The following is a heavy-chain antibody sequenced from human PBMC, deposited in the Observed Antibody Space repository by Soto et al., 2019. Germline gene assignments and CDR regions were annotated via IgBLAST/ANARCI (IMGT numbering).Heavy chain of an antibody. V-gene: IGHV1-3*01. CDR3: AREDSSGSFDY. D-gene: IGHD3-22*01. CDR2: INAGNGNT. J-gene: IGHJ4*02. CDR1: GYTFSSYA. Sequence: ASVKVSCKASGYTFSSYAMHWVRQAPGQRLEWMGWINAGNGNTKYSQKFQGRVTITRDTSASTAYMEVSSLRSEDTAVYYCAREDSSGSFDYWGQGTLVTVSS.